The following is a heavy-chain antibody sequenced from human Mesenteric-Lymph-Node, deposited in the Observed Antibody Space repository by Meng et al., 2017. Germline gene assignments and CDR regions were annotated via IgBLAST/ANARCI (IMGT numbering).Heavy chain of an antibody. CDR1: GYTFSTYD. Sequence: ASVKVSCKASGYTFSTYDIHWVRQDGGQGLEWMGLMDSNTGNTGCAQKFQGRVTFTRNTSISTAYMKLSSLRFEDTAVYYCARGDYYGAGDSFDYWGQGTLVTVSS. D-gene: IGHD3-10*01. CDR3: ARGDYYGAGDSFDY. CDR2: MDSNTGNT. J-gene: IGHJ4*02. V-gene: IGHV1-8*03.